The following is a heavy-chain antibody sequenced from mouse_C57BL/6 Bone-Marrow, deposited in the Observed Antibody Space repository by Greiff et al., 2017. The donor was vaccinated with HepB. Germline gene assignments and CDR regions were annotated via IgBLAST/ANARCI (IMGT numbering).Heavy chain of an antibody. J-gene: IGHJ4*01. CDR3: ASSRGYAMDY. Sequence: VHVKQSGPELVKPGASVKISCKASGYSFTGYYMNWVKQSPEKSLEWIGEINPSTGGTTYNQKFKAKATLTVDKSSSTAYMQLKSLTSEDSAVYYCASSRGYAMDYWGQGTSVTVSS. CDR2: INPSTGGT. V-gene: IGHV1-42*01. D-gene: IGHD6-1*01. CDR1: GYSFTGYY.